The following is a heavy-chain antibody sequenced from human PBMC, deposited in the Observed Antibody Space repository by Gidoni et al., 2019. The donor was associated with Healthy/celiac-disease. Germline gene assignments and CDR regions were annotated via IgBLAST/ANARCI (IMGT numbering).Heavy chain of an antibody. CDR3: ASGGRYCSSTSCSISYYYGMDV. CDR1: GGTFSSYA. CDR2: IIPIFGTA. V-gene: IGHV1-69*01. J-gene: IGHJ6*02. Sequence: QVQLVQSGAEVKKPGSSVKVSCKASGGTFSSYAIRWVRQAPGQGLEWMGGIIPIFGTANYAQKFQGRVTITADESTSTAYMELSSLRSEDTAVYYCASGGRYCSSTSCSISYYYGMDVWGQGTTVTVSS. D-gene: IGHD2-2*01.